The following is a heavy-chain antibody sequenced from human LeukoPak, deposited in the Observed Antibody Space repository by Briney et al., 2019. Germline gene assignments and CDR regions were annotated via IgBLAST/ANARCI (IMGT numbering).Heavy chain of an antibody. Sequence: GGSLRLSCAASGFTFSSYWMSWVRQAPGKGLEWVANIKQDGSEKYYVDSVKGRFTVSRDNAKNSLYLQMNSLRAEDTAVYYCAREGAPSGYDYHYWGQGTLVTVSS. CDR1: GFTFSSYW. D-gene: IGHD5-12*01. V-gene: IGHV3-7*01. CDR2: IKQDGSEK. CDR3: AREGAPSGYDYHY. J-gene: IGHJ4*02.